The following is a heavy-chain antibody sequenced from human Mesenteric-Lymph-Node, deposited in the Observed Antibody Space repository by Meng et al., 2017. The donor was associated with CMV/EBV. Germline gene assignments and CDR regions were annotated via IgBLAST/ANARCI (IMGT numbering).Heavy chain of an antibody. D-gene: IGHD2-2*02. V-gene: IGHV3-23*01. CDR3: AKLKSTSCYSSLDY. Sequence: GGSLRLSCAASGFTFSSYSMNWVRQAPGKGLEWVSAISGSGGSTYYADSVKGRFTISRDNSKNTLYLQMNSLRAEDTAVYYCAKLKSTSCYSSLDYWGQGTLVTVSS. CDR2: ISGSGGST. CDR1: GFTFSSYS. J-gene: IGHJ4*02.